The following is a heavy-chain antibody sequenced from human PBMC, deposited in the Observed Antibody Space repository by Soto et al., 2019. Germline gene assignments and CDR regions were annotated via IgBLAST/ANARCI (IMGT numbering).Heavy chain of an antibody. V-gene: IGHV1-18*01. D-gene: IGHD1-1*01. Sequence: ASVKVSCKASGYTFTSYGISWVRQAPGQGLEWMGWISAYNGNTNYAQKLQGRVTMTTDTSTSTAYMELRSLRSDDTAVYYCARATWWNGPGYYFDYWGQGTLVTVSS. J-gene: IGHJ4*02. CDR3: ARATWWNGPGYYFDY. CDR2: ISAYNGNT. CDR1: GYTFTSYG.